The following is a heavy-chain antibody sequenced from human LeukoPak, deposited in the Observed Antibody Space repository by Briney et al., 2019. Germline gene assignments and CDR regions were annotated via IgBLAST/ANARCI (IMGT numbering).Heavy chain of an antibody. J-gene: IGHJ3*01. CDR3: ARDAQWELRAFDV. CDR2: IIPIFGTA. CDR1: GGTFSSYA. V-gene: IGHV1-69*06. Sequence: SVKVSCKASGGTFSSYAISWVRQAPGQGLEWMGGIIPIFGTANYAQKFQGRVTITADKSTNTTYMEITSLTSDDTAVYYCARDAQWELRAFDVWGRGTMVIVSS. D-gene: IGHD4-23*01.